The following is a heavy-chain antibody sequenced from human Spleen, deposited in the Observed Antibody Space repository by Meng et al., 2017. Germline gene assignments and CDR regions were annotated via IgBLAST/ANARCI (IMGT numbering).Heavy chain of an antibody. CDR1: GYTFTSYY. J-gene: IGHJ6*02. CDR2: INPRGGST. V-gene: IGHV1-46*01. D-gene: IGHD3-10*01. CDR3: ARWGGYYGSGSIYTPMEGLDA. Sequence: ASVKVSCKASGYTFTSYYMHWVRQAPGQGLEWMGIINPRGGSTSYAQKFQGRVTMTRDTSTSTVYMELSSLRSEDTAVYYCARWGGYYGSGSIYTPMEGLDAWGQGTTVTVSS.